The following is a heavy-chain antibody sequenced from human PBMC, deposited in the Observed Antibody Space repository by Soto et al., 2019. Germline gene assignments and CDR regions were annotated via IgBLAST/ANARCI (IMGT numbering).Heavy chain of an antibody. V-gene: IGHV3-53*01. CDR1: GFTLDKYT. CDR2: SFSSGGT. J-gene: IGHJ4*02. Sequence: GGSLRLSCTAFGFTLDKYTMGWVRQAPGKGLEWVAESFSSGGTQYADSVKGRFTISRDNSRNMVFLQMNGLRVEDTALYYCARDREPDGIWTFDSWGQGALVTVSS. D-gene: IGHD3-9*01. CDR3: ARDREPDGIWTFDS.